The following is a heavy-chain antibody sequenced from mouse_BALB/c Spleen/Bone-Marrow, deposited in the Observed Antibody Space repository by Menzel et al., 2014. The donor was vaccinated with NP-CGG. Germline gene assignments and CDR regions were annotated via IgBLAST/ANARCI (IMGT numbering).Heavy chain of an antibody. CDR2: ISSGGSYT. CDR1: GFAFSSYE. J-gene: IGHJ4*01. D-gene: IGHD2-12*01. CDR3: ARQLLYAMDY. Sequence: EVMLVESGGGLVKPGGSLKLSCAASGFAFSSYEMSWVRQTPEKRLEWVATISSGGSYTYYPDSVKGRFTISRDNARNTPYLQMSSLRSEDTALYYCARQLLYAMDYWGQGTSVTVSS. V-gene: IGHV5-9*02.